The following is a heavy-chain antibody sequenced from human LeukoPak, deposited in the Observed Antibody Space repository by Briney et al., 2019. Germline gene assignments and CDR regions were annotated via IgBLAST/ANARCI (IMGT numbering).Heavy chain of an antibody. CDR1: GFTFSSYE. J-gene: IGHJ4*02. Sequence: GGSLRLSCAASGFTFSSYEMNWVRQAPGKGLEWVSYISSSGSTIYYADSVKGRFTISRDNAKNSLYLQMNSLRAEDTAVYYCAREGLRWPFDYWGQGTLVTVSS. V-gene: IGHV3-48*03. CDR3: AREGLRWPFDY. CDR2: ISSSGSTI. D-gene: IGHD4-23*01.